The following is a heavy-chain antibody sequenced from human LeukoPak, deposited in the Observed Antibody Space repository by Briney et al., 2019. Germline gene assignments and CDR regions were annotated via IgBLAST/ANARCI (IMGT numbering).Heavy chain of an antibody. J-gene: IGHJ4*02. D-gene: IGHD4-17*01. CDR1: GGSISSSSYY. CDR3: ARDYGDYFDY. Sequence: PSETLSLTCTVSGGSISSSSYYWSWIRQPPGKGLGWIGYIYYSGSTNYNPSLKSRVTISVDTSKNQFSLKLSSVTAADTAVYYCARDYGDYFDYWGQGTLVTVSS. CDR2: IYYSGST. V-gene: IGHV4-61*01.